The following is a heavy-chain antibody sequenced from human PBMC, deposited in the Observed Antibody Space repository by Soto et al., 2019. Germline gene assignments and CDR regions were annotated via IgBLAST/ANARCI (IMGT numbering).Heavy chain of an antibody. CDR3: ARAFSGVQRPKYSSSWNEVHYYYYMDV. CDR2: MNPNSGNT. CDR1: GYSFTSYD. Sequence: GASVKVYCKASGYSFTSYDINWVRQATRQGLEWMGWMNPNSGNTGYAQKFQGRVTMTRNTSISTAYMELSSLRSEDTAVYYCARAFSGVQRPKYSSSWNEVHYYYYMDVWGKGTTVTVSS. J-gene: IGHJ6*03. V-gene: IGHV1-8*01. D-gene: IGHD6-13*01.